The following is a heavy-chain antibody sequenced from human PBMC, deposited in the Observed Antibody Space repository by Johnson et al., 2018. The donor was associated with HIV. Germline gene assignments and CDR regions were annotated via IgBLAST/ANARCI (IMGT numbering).Heavy chain of an antibody. V-gene: IGHV3-23*04. Sequence: VQLVESGGGLVKPGGSLRLSCAASGFTFSDYYMSWIRQAPGKGLEWVSAISGSGGSTYYADSVKGRFTISRDNSKNTLYLQMNSLRAEDTAVYYCAKDRDSSSPNDAFDIWGQGTMVTVSS. CDR3: AKDRDSSSPNDAFDI. D-gene: IGHD6-6*01. J-gene: IGHJ3*02. CDR1: GFTFSDYY. CDR2: ISGSGGST.